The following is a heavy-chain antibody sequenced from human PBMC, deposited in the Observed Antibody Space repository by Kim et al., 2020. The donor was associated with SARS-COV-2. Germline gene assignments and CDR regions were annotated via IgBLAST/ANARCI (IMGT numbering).Heavy chain of an antibody. D-gene: IGHD6-13*01. J-gene: IGHJ3*02. V-gene: IGHV5-51*01. Sequence: GESLKISCKGSGYSFTSYWIGWVRQMPGKGLEWMGIIYPGDSDTRYSPSFQGQVTISADKSISTAYLQWSSLKASDTAMYYCARLSAITAAGIFWFRQAFDIWGQGTMVTVSS. CDR2: IYPGDSDT. CDR1: GYSFTSYW. CDR3: ARLSAITAAGIFWFRQAFDI.